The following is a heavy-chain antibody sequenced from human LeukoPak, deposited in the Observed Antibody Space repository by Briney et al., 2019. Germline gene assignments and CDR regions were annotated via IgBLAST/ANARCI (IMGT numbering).Heavy chain of an antibody. CDR3: ASTGVSCSGGSCYSGDYYYYYMDV. CDR2: INPNSGNT. Sequence: ASVKVSCKASGYTFTGYYMHWVRQAPGQGLEWMGRINPNSGNTGYAQKFQGRVTMTRNTSISTAYMELSSLRSEDTAVYYCASTGVSCSGGSCYSGDYYYYYMDVWGKGTTVTVSS. V-gene: IGHV1-8*02. J-gene: IGHJ6*03. CDR1: GYTFTGYY. D-gene: IGHD2-15*01.